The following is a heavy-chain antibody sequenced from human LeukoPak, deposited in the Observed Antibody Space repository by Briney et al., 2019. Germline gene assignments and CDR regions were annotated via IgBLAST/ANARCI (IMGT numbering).Heavy chain of an antibody. CDR1: GVTLSDHW. CDR3: TKLNARDASDI. J-gene: IGHJ3*02. CDR2: IRNKRDGGTP. Sequence: GGSLRLSCTASGVTLSDHWMSWVRQAPGKGREWVGRIRNKRDGGTPDYAAPVNGRFTISRDESIDTVYPQLNSLGSEDTAVYYCTKLNARDASDIWGQGTMVTVSS. V-gene: IGHV3-15*01. D-gene: IGHD1-7*01.